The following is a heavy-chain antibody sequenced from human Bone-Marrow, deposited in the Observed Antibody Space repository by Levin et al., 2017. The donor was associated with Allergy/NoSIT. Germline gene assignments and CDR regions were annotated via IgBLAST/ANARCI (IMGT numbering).Heavy chain of an antibody. J-gene: IGHJ3*01. CDR1: GVTVARAW. D-gene: IGHD3-22*01. CDR2: IKSRFEGGGT. Sequence: TAGGSLRLSCADSGVTVARAWMTWVRLSPRKGLEWVGRIKSRFEGGGTDYSAAVMGRFFISRDSSEKTLYLQMKNLKIEDTGVYYCATRECSGGSCNVKSAYEVFDVWGQGTAVTVSP. CDR3: ATRECSGGSCNVKSAYEVFDV. V-gene: IGHV3-15*05.